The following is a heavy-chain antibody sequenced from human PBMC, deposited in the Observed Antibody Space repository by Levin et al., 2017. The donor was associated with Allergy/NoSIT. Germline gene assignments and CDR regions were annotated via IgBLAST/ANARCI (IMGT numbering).Heavy chain of an antibody. D-gene: IGHD1-26*01. CDR2: ISPTGSAI. CDR3: ARFNSGTYGFDY. Sequence: GESLKISCAASGLTFDSHGMNWVRQAPGKGLEWGSAISPTGSAIFYVDSVKGRFTISRDNAKNSLYLLMNSLTVDDTPVYYCARFNSGTYGFDYWGQGTLVTVSS. J-gene: IGHJ4*02. V-gene: IGHV3-21*01. CDR1: GLTFDSHG.